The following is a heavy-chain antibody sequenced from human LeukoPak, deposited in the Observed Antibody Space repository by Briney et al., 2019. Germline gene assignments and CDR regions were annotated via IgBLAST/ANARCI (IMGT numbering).Heavy chain of an antibody. D-gene: IGHD3-22*01. CDR3: ARDYSDTFAYGPFDY. Sequence: SETLSLTCTVSGGSISSYYWSWIRQPAGKGLEWIGRIYTSGSTNYNPSLKSRVTMSVDTSKNQISLKVNSVTAADTAVYYCARDYSDTFAYGPFDYWGQGTLVTVSS. CDR1: GGSISSYY. V-gene: IGHV4-4*07. J-gene: IGHJ4*02. CDR2: IYTSGST.